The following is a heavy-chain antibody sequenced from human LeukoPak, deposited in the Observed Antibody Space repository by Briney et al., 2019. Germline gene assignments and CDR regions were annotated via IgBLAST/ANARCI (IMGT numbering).Heavy chain of an antibody. D-gene: IGHD1-14*01. CDR3: AKDQRSKPSPLDY. Sequence: PGGSLRLYCAASGFTFSSYAMSWVRQAPGKGLEWVSAISGSGGSTYYADSVKGRFTISRDNSKNTLYLQMNSLRAEDTAVYYCAKDQRSKPSPLDYWGQRTLVTVSS. V-gene: IGHV3-23*01. CDR1: GFTFSSYA. CDR2: ISGSGGST. J-gene: IGHJ4*02.